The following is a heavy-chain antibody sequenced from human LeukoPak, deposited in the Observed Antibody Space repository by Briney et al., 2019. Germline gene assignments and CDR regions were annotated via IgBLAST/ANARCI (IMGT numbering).Heavy chain of an antibody. V-gene: IGHV1-69*05. CDR2: IIPIFGTA. Sequence: SVKVSCKASGGTFSSYAISWVRQAPGQGLEWMGGIIPIFGTANYAQKFQGRVTITTDESTSTAYMELSSLRSEDTAVYYCARVKDIVVVPAAPNWFDPWGQGTLVTVSS. CDR1: GGTFSSYA. J-gene: IGHJ5*02. CDR3: ARVKDIVVVPAAPNWFDP. D-gene: IGHD2-2*01.